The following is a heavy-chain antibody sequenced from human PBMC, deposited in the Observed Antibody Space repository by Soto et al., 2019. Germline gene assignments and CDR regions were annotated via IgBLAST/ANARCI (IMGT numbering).Heavy chain of an antibody. Sequence: ASVKVSCKASGGTFSSYTISWVRQAPGQGLEWMGWISAYNGNTNYAQKLQGRVTMTTDTSTSTAYMELRSLRSDDTAVYYCARSIAAAVEFDYWGQGTLVTVSS. D-gene: IGHD6-13*01. V-gene: IGHV1-18*01. CDR2: ISAYNGNT. CDR1: GGTFSSYT. J-gene: IGHJ4*02. CDR3: ARSIAAAVEFDY.